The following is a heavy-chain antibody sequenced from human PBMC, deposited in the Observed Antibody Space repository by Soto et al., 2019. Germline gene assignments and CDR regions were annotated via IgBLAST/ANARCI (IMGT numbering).Heavy chain of an antibody. CDR2: IIPIFGTA. Sequence: GASVKVSCKASGGTFSSYAISWVRQAPGQGLEWMGGIIPIFGTANYAQKFQGRVTITADKSTSTAYMELSSLRSEDTAVYYCARGVVATIRDYYYGMDVWGQGTTVTVSS. J-gene: IGHJ6*02. D-gene: IGHD5-12*01. CDR1: GGTFSSYA. CDR3: ARGVVATIRDYYYGMDV. V-gene: IGHV1-69*06.